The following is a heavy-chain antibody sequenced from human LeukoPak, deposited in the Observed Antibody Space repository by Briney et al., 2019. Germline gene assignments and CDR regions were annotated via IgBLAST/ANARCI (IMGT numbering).Heavy chain of an antibody. CDR1: GLSLNSYA. J-gene: IGHJ6*02. D-gene: IGHD3-10*01. CDR2: ISYDGSNK. V-gene: IGHV3-30*03. Sequence: GGSLRLSCAASGLSLNSYAIHWVRQAPGKGLVWVTAISYDGSNKHYADSVRGRFTISRDNSKNTLYLQMNSLRSDDTAVYYCAQGGSEIYYFYHGMDVWGRGTTVTVSS. CDR3: AQGGSEIYYFYHGMDV.